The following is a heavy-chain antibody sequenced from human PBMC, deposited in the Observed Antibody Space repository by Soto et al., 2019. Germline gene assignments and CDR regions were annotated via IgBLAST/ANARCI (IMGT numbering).Heavy chain of an antibody. Sequence: QVQLVQSGAEAKTPGSSLKVSCKVSGSRFSNYVISWVRQAPGHGLEWLGRIIPIFNSTKYAQNFQGRVTITADKSTSTASLELSSRRSDDTAVYYCAREGRGKKAGYNGLVSLGYWGQGTLVTVSS. D-gene: IGHD2-2*02. CDR2: IIPIFNST. V-gene: IGHV1-69*06. CDR3: AREGRGKKAGYNGLVSLGY. J-gene: IGHJ4*02. CDR1: GSRFSNYV.